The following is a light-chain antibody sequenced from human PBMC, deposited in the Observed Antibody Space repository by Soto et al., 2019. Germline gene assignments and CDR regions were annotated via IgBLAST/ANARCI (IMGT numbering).Light chain of an antibody. V-gene: IGKV3-11*01. CDR2: DAS. CDR1: QNVYRN. J-gene: IGKJ1*01. Sequence: ETVMTQSPATLSVSPGERATLSCRASQNVYRNLVWYQQRPGQAPRLLIYDASNRATGVPARFSGSRSGTDFTLTISDLEPADFGLYYCQQRLNWPPGFGQGTKVDIK. CDR3: QQRLNWPPG.